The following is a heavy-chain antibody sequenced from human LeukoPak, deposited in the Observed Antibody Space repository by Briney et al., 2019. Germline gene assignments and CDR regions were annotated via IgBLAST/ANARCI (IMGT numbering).Heavy chain of an antibody. CDR1: GFTFSSYS. CDR3: ARASSIALTDIVVVPADY. V-gene: IGHV3-21*01. CDR2: ISSSSSYI. Sequence: GGSLRLSCAASGFTFSSYSMNWVRQAPGKGLEWVSSISSSSSYIYYADSVKGRFTISRDNAKNSLYLQMNSLRAEDTGVYYCARASSIALTDIVVVPADYWGQGTLVTVSS. D-gene: IGHD2-2*01. J-gene: IGHJ4*02.